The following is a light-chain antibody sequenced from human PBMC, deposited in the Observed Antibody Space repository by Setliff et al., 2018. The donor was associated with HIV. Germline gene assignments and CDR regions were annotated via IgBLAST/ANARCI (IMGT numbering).Light chain of an antibody. V-gene: IGLV2-14*03. Sequence: QSALTQPASVSGSPGQSITISCTGTSSDVGGYNYVSWYQQHPGKVPKLMIYDVTKRPSGSSNRFSGSKSGDTASLTISGLQAEDEADYYCSSFISSHIDGFGSGTKVTVL. CDR1: SSDVGGYNY. CDR3: SSFISSHIDG. J-gene: IGLJ1*01. CDR2: DVT.